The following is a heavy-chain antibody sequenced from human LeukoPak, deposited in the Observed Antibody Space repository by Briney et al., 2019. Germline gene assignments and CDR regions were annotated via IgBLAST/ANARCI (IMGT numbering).Heavy chain of an antibody. D-gene: IGHD6-19*01. CDR2: IYYSGST. J-gene: IGHJ4*02. V-gene: IGHV4-59*01. Sequence: SETLSLTCTVSGGSISSYYWSWIRQPPGKGLEWIGYIYYSGSTNHNPSLKSRVTISVDTSKNQFSLKLSSVTAADTAVYYCARVSYSSGWYDDYFDYWGQGTLVTVSS. CDR3: ARVSYSSGWYDDYFDY. CDR1: GGSISSYY.